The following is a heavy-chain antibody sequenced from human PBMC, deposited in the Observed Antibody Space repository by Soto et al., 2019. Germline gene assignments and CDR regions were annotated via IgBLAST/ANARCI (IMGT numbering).Heavy chain of an antibody. CDR1: ADTFTSYY. J-gene: IGHJ5*02. CDR2: INPNGGST. D-gene: IGHD3-22*01. Sequence: ASVKVSCKAPADTFTSYYIHWVRQAPGHGLEWMGIINPNGGSTRFAQTFQGRITMTTDTSTSTVYMELRSLRSEDTAVYYCAAVYFYNSSDFRQSWGQGTLVTVSS. V-gene: IGHV1-46*01. CDR3: AAVYFYNSSDFRQS.